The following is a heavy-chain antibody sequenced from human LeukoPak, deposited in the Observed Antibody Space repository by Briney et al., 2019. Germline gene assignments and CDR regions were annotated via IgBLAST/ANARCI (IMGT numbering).Heavy chain of an antibody. Sequence: SQTLSLTCAISGDSVSSNSAAWNWIRQSPSRGLEWLGRTYYRSKWYNDYAVSVKSRITINPDTSKNQFSLQLNSVTPEDTAVYYCARGLRFGELPPSGMDVWGKGTTVTVSS. V-gene: IGHV6-1*01. CDR1: GDSVSSNSAA. CDR3: ARGLRFGELPPSGMDV. CDR2: TYYRSKWYN. D-gene: IGHD3-10*01. J-gene: IGHJ6*04.